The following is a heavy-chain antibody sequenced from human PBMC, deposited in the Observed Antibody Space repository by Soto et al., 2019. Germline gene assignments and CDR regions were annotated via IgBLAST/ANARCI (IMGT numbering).Heavy chain of an antibody. CDR1: GGTFSSYA. CDR2: IIPIFGTA. D-gene: IGHD3-10*01. Sequence: QVQLVQSGAEVKKPGSSVKVSCKASGGTFSSYAISWVRQAPGQGLEWMGGIIPIFGTANYAQKFQGRVTITADESTSTAYMELSSLRSEDTAVYYCARGYYYGSGSYGSWFDHWGQGTLVTVSS. CDR3: ARGYYYGSGSYGSWFDH. V-gene: IGHV1-69*12. J-gene: IGHJ5*02.